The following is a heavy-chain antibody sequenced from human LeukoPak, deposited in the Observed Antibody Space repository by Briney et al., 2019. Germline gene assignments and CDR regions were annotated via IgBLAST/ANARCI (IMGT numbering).Heavy chain of an antibody. CDR3: ARGQTDLLRNYFDY. CDR2: IYAGGNT. V-gene: IGHV3-66*01. Sequence: PGGSLRLSCAASGFMVGHKYMSWVRQAPGKGLEWLSIIYAGGNTYSADSVKGRFTISRDNSRNTVYLQMNNIRDDDTAVYYCARGQTDLLRNYFDYWGPGTPVTVSS. CDR1: GFMVGHKY. J-gene: IGHJ4*02.